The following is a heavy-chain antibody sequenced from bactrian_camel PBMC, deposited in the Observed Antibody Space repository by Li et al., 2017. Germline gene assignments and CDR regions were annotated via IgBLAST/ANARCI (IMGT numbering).Heavy chain of an antibody. CDR2: IDSDGIT. Sequence: HVQLVESGGGSVQAGGSLRLSCAASTYTYCTYDMRWHRQAAGKEREFVPAIDSDGITTNADSVKGRFTISKDNAKNTAYLQMNSLKPEDTAMYYCAARFSYDSDYAPLANAYKYWGQGTQVTVS. CDR1: TYTYCTYD. J-gene: IGHJ4*01. V-gene: IGHV3S53*01. CDR3: AARFSYDSDYAPLANAYKY. D-gene: IGHD4*01.